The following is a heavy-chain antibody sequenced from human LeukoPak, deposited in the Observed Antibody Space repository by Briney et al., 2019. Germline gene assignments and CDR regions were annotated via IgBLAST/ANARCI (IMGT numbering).Heavy chain of an antibody. CDR1: GGSITSYY. J-gene: IGHJ6*02. V-gene: IGHV4-59*08. D-gene: IGHD3-10*01. CDR2: IYYSGST. CDR3: ARRVAGSSLLFYHYGMDV. Sequence: PSETLSLTCTVSGGSITSYYWSWIRQPPGKGLEWIGYIYYSGSTNYSPSLKSRVTISVDTSKNQFSLRLSSVTAADTAVYYCARRVAGSSLLFYHYGMDVWGQGTTVTVSS.